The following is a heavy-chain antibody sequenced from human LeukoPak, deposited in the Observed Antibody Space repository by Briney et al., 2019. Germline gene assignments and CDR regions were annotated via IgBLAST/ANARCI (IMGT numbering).Heavy chain of an antibody. D-gene: IGHD3-9*01. V-gene: IGHV4-59*01. CDR3: AGDLRAKY. CDR2: VHHSGRT. Sequence: SETLALTCNVSGASIFNYYWSWIRQAPAKGLDWIGYVHHSGRTNSNPSLGSRVTMSVDTTTSQLSLNMTSVTTADTAVYFCAGDLRAKYWGQGTLVFVSS. CDR1: GASIFNYY. J-gene: IGHJ1*01.